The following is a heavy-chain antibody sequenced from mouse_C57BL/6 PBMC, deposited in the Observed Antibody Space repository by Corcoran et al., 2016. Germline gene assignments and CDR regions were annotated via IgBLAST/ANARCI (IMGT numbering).Heavy chain of an antibody. CDR2: IYPGSGNT. V-gene: IGHV1-76*01. CDR1: GYTFTDYY. D-gene: IGHD2-4*01. Sequence: QVQLKQSGAELVRPGAALKLSCKASGYTFTDYYINWVKQRPGQGLEWIARIYPGSGNTYYNEKFKGKATLTAEKSSSTAYMQLSSLTSEDSAVYFCARFDYDGMDYWGQGTSVTVSS. CDR3: ARFDYDGMDY. J-gene: IGHJ4*01.